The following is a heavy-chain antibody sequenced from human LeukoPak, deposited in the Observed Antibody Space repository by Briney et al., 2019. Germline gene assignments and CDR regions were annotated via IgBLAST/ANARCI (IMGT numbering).Heavy chain of an antibody. CDR3: ARHPALYATIPYYFDY. CDR1: GFTFSSYG. CDR2: ISGSGGST. Sequence: GGSLRLSCAASGFTFSSYGMSWVRQAPGKGLEWVPAISGSGGSTYYADSVKGRFTISRDNSKNTLYLQMNSLRAEDTAVYYCARHPALYATIPYYFDYWGQGTLVTVSS. J-gene: IGHJ4*02. V-gene: IGHV3-23*01. D-gene: IGHD5-24*01.